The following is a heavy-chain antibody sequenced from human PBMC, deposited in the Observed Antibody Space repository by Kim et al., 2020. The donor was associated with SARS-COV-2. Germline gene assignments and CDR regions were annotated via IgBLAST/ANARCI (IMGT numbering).Heavy chain of an antibody. V-gene: IGHV4-38-2*02. Sequence: SETLSLTCTVSGFSISSGYYWGWIRQPPGKGLEWIASIYHSGTTYYKPSLKSRLTISVDMSKNQFSLKLSSVTAADTAVYYCARDRITMIQGRGRAVYGMDVWGQGTTVTVSS. CDR3: ARDRITMIQGRGRAVYGMDV. CDR1: GFSISSGYY. D-gene: IGHD3-22*01. J-gene: IGHJ6*02. CDR2: IYHSGTT.